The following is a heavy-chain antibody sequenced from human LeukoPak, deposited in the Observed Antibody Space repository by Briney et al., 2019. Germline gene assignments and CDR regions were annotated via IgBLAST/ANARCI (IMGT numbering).Heavy chain of an antibody. CDR2: IYYSGST. CDR1: GGSISSYY. J-gene: IGHJ4*02. Sequence: PGGSLRLSCTVSGGSISSYYWNWIRQPPGKGLEWIGYIYYSGSTNYNPSLKSRVTISVDTSKNQFSLKLSSVTAADTAVYYCARTASSSGYSSSWLYYFDYWGQGTLVTVSS. CDR3: ARTASSSGYSSSWLYYFDY. D-gene: IGHD6-13*01. V-gene: IGHV4-59*01.